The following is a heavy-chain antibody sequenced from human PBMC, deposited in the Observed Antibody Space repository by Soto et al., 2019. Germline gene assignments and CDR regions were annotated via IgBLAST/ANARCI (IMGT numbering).Heavy chain of an antibody. D-gene: IGHD3-22*01. CDR3: ARGDSSGYDHSCFDS. J-gene: IGHJ4*02. CDR1: GGSVRRWETY. CDR2: INDSGST. Sequence: PSETLSLTCNVSGGSVRRWETYWSWKRQGPGQGRDWIGYINDSGSTYYNPSLRRRVTMSINMTKNQFSLQLTSVTAADTAVYFCARGDSSGYDHSCFDSWGQGTLVTVSS. V-gene: IGHV4-30-4*08.